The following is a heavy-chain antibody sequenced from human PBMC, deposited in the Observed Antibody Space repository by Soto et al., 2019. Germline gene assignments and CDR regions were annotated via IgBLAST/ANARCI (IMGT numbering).Heavy chain of an antibody. CDR3: AEVKFKLCKVFFDA. Sequence: EVRLLESGGSLVHPGGSLTLSCAGSGFTFRNYAMKWVRQAPGKGLEWVSVIGDNGGGASYARSVKGRFTISRDNSKDLLYLQMNSLRAEDTAVYGCAEVKFKLCKVFFDAWGQGTLVTVSS. CDR2: IGDNGGGA. D-gene: IGHD2-21*01. J-gene: IGHJ5*02. CDR1: GFTFRNYA. V-gene: IGHV3-23*01.